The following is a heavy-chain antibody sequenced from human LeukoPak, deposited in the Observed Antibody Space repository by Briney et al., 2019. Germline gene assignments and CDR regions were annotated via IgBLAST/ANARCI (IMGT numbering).Heavy chain of an antibody. Sequence: GGSLRLSCAASGFTFISYSMNWVRQAPGKGLEWVSSISSGSTYMYYADSVKGRFTISRDNAQNSMYLQTNSLRAEDTAVYYCGRVGGRSKAAKGDAFDIWGQGTMVTVSS. CDR1: GFTFISYS. J-gene: IGHJ3*02. CDR2: ISSGSTYM. D-gene: IGHD6-6*01. V-gene: IGHV3-21*01. CDR3: GRVGGRSKAAKGDAFDI.